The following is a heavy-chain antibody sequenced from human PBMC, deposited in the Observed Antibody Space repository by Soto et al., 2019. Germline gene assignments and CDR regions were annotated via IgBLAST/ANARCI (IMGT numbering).Heavy chain of an antibody. CDR1: GITFYTYA. D-gene: IGHD6-13*01. Sequence: PWGGLRSSYGASGITFYTYATSRVPPAQGKGLEWVSAISGSGGSTYYADSVKGRFTISRDNSKNTLYLQMTSLRPEDTAVYFCVSSPAAAGSRGAGYWGQGTLVTVSS. V-gene: IGHV3-23*01. CDR2: ISGSGGST. J-gene: IGHJ4*02. CDR3: VSSPAAAGSRGAGY.